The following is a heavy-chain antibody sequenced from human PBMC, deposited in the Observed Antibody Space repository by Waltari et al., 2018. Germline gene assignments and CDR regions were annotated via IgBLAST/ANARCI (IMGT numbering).Heavy chain of an antibody. V-gene: IGHV4-61*02. CDR3: ARDLRDYGDYVY. J-gene: IGHJ4*02. CDR2: IYTSGST. Sequence: QVQLQESGPGLVKPSQTLSLTCTVSGGSISSGSSYWSWIRQPAGKGLEWIGRIYTSGSTNYNPSLKSRVTISVDTSKNQFSLKLSSVTAADTAVYYCARDLRDYGDYVYWGQGTLVTVSS. D-gene: IGHD4-17*01. CDR1: GGSISSGSSY.